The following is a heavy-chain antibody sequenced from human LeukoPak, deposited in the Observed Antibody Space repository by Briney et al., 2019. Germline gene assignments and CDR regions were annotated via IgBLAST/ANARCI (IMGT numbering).Heavy chain of an antibody. D-gene: IGHD6-19*01. J-gene: IGHJ4*02. CDR3: ARDPSNTSGRYAYFDY. CDR2: ISCFNGDT. CDR1: GYSFNHQG. V-gene: IGHV1-18*01. Sequence: SSVTVSCKASGYSFNHQGISWVRQAPGQGLEWMGWISCFNGDTHYAQKFQGRVTMTTDTSTTTAYMELRSLRSDDTALYYCARDPSNTSGRYAYFDYWGQGTLVIVSS.